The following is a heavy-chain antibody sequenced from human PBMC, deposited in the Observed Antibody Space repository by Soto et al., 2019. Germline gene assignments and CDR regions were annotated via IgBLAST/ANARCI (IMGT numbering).Heavy chain of an antibody. CDR3: ARGVSNGVDY. Sequence: QVQLVQSGAEVKRPGASVKVSCTPSGYSFTTFDINWVRQAAGQGFECMGWVTPVSGYARLAQKFQGRVTMTRDISLSTVYMELSGLTLEDTAVYYCARGVSNGVDYWGQGSLVTVSS. V-gene: IGHV1-8*01. CDR1: GYSFTTFD. J-gene: IGHJ4*02. D-gene: IGHD2-8*01. CDR2: VTPVSGYA.